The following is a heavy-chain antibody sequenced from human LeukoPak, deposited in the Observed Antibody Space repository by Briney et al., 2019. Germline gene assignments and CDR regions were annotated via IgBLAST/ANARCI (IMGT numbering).Heavy chain of an antibody. V-gene: IGHV1-69*04. D-gene: IGHD3-22*01. CDR3: ATTNDGGGYQWGDFFDF. J-gene: IGHJ4*02. CDR2: IIPNLGTK. CDR1: GGTSNSHA. Sequence: SVKVSCKASGGTSNSHAISWVRQAPGQGLEWMGRIIPNLGTKNRAQNFQDRVTLTADKSTNTAYMELTSLTSDDTAVYYCATTNDGGGYQWGDFFDFWGQGTLVTVSS.